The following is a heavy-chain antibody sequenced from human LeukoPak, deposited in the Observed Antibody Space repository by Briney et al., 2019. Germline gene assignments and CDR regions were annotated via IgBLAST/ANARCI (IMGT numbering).Heavy chain of an antibody. CDR1: GFTFVDFS. V-gene: IGHV1-24*01. J-gene: IGHJ6*03. D-gene: IGHD2-2*01. Sequence: GASVKVSCKASGFTFVDFSMHWVRQAPGKGLEWVGGFGCKNSDTIYAQRFRGRVTLTEDTSTGTAYMYLSSLSADDTAVYYCATGVFCATTTCPGYQHYYYFMDVWGKGTTVTVSS. CDR3: ATGVFCATTTCPGYQHYYYFMDV. CDR2: FGCKNSDT.